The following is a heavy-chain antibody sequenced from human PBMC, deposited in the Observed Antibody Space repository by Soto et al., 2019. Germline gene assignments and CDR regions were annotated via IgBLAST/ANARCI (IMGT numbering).Heavy chain of an antibody. CDR2: IYHSGST. Sequence: TRSLTCAVSGGSISSGGYSWSWIRQAPGKGLEWIGYIYHSGSTYYNPSLKSRVTISVDRSKNQFSLKLSSVTAADTAVYYCARGYVRNLYNWFDPWGQGTLVTVSS. CDR3: ARGYVRNLYNWFDP. V-gene: IGHV4-30-2*01. J-gene: IGHJ5*02. D-gene: IGHD3-16*01. CDR1: GGSISSGGYS.